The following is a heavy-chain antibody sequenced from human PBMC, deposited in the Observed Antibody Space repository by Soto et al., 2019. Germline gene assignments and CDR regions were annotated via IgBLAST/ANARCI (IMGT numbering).Heavy chain of an antibody. CDR2: ISGSGKTI. CDR3: ARKADSSGWSFGY. J-gene: IGHJ4*02. D-gene: IGHD6-19*01. Sequence: QVQLVESGGGLVKPGGSLTLSCAASGFTFSDYYMSWIRQAPGQGLEWVSHISGSGKTIYDADSVKGRFSISRDNAKNLLYLQINTLRVEDAAVYYCARKADSSGWSFGYWGQGTLVTVSS. CDR1: GFTFSDYY. V-gene: IGHV3-11*01.